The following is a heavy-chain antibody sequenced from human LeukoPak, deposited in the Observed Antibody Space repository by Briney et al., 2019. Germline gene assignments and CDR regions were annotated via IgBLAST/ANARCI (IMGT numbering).Heavy chain of an antibody. CDR3: AKPGERYGSGSYYSDY. CDR1: GFTSSSYG. J-gene: IGHJ4*02. D-gene: IGHD3-10*01. Sequence: GGTLRLFCAASGFTSSSYGMSWVRQAPGKGLEWVSDISGCGGSTYYADSVKGRFTISRDNSRNTLYLQINSLRADDTAVYCCAKPGERYGSGSYYSDYWGQGTLVTVSS. CDR2: ISGCGGST. V-gene: IGHV3-23*01.